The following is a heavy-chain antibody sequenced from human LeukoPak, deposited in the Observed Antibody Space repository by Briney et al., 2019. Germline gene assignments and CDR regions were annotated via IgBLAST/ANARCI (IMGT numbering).Heavy chain of an antibody. V-gene: IGHV3-43*02. CDR2: ISGDGGST. Sequence: GGSLRLSCAASGFTFSTYAMHWVRQAPGKGLEWVSLISGDGGSTYYADSVKGRFTISRDNSKNSLYLQMNSLRTEDTALYYCAKDSSSWAEGYFDYWGQRTLVTVSS. D-gene: IGHD6-13*01. J-gene: IGHJ4*02. CDR1: GFTFSTYA. CDR3: AKDSSSWAEGYFDY.